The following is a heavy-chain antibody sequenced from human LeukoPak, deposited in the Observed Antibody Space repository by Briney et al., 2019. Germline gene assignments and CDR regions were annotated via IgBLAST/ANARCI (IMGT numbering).Heavy chain of an antibody. J-gene: IGHJ6*03. CDR2: MNPNSGNT. CDR1: GYTFTSYD. D-gene: IGHD1-7*01. Sequence: ASVKVSCKASGYTFTSYDINWVRQATGQGLEWMGWMNPNSGNTGYAQKLQGRVTMTRNTSISTAYMELSSLRSEDTAVYYCATSNFFRRYYYYYYMDVWGKGTTVTVSS. V-gene: IGHV1-8*01. CDR3: ATSNFFRRYYYYYYMDV.